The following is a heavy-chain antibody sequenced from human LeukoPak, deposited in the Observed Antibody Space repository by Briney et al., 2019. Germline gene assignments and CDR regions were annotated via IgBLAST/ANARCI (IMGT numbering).Heavy chain of an antibody. CDR3: ARGRSSSWYYGPSFDY. D-gene: IGHD6-13*01. CDR1: GFTFSSYW. V-gene: IGHV3-7*03. Sequence: GGSLRLSCAASGFTFSSYWMSWVRQAPGKGLERVANIKQDGSEKYYVDSVKGRFTISRDNAKNSLYLQMNSLRAEDTAVYYCARGRSSSWYYGPSFDYWGQGTLVTVSS. J-gene: IGHJ4*02. CDR2: IKQDGSEK.